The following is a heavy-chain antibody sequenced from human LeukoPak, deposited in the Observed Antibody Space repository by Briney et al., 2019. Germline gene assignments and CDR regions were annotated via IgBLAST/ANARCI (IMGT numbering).Heavy chain of an antibody. V-gene: IGHV3-21*01. D-gene: IGHD2-2*01. Sequence: GGSLRLSCEASGFTFSHYTMIWVRQAPGKGLEWISSISSSSNYIYYGDSVKGRFTISRDNAKNSLYLQMNSLRAEDTAVYYCARGPDCSSTSCYVYYYYYMDVWGKGTTVTVSS. J-gene: IGHJ6*03. CDR2: ISSSSNYI. CDR1: GFTFSHYT. CDR3: ARGPDCSSTSCYVYYYYYMDV.